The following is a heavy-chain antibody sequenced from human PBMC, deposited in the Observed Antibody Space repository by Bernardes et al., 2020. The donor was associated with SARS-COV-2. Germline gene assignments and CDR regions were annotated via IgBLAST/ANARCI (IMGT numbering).Heavy chain of an antibody. J-gene: IGHJ4*02. CDR3: ARESTPGLRAIGY. CDR2: ISAYNGNI. D-gene: IGHD3-16*01. V-gene: IGHV1-18*01. Sequence: CKAFGNSFSSYGIIWVRQAPGQGLEWMGWISAYNGNIEYAQKFQGRVTMTTDTSANTGYMDLRSLRSDDTAVYYCARESTPGLRAIGYWGQGTLVTVSS. CDR1: GNSFSSYG.